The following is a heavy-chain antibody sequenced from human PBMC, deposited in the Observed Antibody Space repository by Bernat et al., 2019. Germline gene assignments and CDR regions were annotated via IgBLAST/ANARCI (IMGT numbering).Heavy chain of an antibody. J-gene: IGHJ5*02. Sequence: EVQLVESGGGLVQPGGSLRLSCSASGFTFSSYAMHWVRQAPGKGLEYVSAISSNGGRTYYADSVKGRFTISRDNSKNTLYLQMSSLRAEDTAVYYCSMVRRRGWFDPWGQGTLVTVSS. V-gene: IGHV3-64D*06. CDR1: GFTFSSYA. CDR3: SMVRRRGWFDP. CDR2: ISSNGGRT. D-gene: IGHD4/OR15-4a*01.